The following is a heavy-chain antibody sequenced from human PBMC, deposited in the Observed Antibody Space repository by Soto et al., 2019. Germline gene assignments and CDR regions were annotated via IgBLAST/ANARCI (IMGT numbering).Heavy chain of an antibody. CDR3: ARVSGRTDIVVVMDV. J-gene: IGHJ6*03. CDR2: ISAYNGNT. D-gene: IGHD2-2*01. V-gene: IGHV1-18*01. CDR1: GYTFTSYG. Sequence: ASVKVSCKASGYTFTSYGISWVRQAPGQGLEWMGWISAYNGNTNYAQKLQGRVTMTTDTSTSTAYMELRSLRSDDTAVYYCARVSGRTDIVVVMDVWGKGTAVTVSS.